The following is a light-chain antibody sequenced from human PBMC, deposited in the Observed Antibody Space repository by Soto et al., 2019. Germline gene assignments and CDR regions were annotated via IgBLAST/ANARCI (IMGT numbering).Light chain of an antibody. CDR2: DVS. CDR1: SSDVGGYNY. CDR3: SSYTSSSTLV. J-gene: IGLJ2*01. Sequence: QSVLTQPDSVSGSPGQSITISCTGTSSDVGGYNYVSWYQQHPGKAPKLIIYDVSNRPSGVSNRFSGSKSGNTASLTISGLQAEDEAYYYCSSYTSSSTLVFGGGTKLTVL. V-gene: IGLV2-14*01.